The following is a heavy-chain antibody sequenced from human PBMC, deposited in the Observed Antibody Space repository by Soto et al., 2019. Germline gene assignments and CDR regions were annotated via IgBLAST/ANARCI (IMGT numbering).Heavy chain of an antibody. CDR1: GYIFTTYH. CDR3: ARXGCVTATCNGGGNWFDP. V-gene: IGHV1-46*01. Sequence: ASVEVSCKASGYIFTTYHMHWVRQAPGQGLEWMGIINPRGGYTSYAQKFQGRVTMTRDTSTSTVYMDLSSLRSEDTAVHYCARXGCVTATCNGGGNWFDPWGQGTLVTVSS. D-gene: IGHD2-8*01. J-gene: IGHJ5*02. CDR2: INPRGGYT.